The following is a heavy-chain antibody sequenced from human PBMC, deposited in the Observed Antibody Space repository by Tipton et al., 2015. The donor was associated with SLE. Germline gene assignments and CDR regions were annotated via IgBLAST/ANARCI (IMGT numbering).Heavy chain of an antibody. D-gene: IGHD3-3*01. V-gene: IGHV4-39*07. J-gene: IGHJ3*02. Sequence: TLSLTCTVSGGSISSSSYYWGWIRQPPGKGLEWIGEINHSGSTNYNPSLKSRVTISIDTSKNQFSLKLSSVTAADTSVYYCARGKDYDFWSGYYRRDASDIWGQGTMVTVSP. CDR3: ARGKDYDFWSGYYRRDASDI. CDR1: GGSISSSSYY. CDR2: INHSGST.